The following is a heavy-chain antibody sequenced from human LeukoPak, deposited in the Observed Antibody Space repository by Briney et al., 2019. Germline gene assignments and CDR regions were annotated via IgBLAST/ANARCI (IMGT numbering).Heavy chain of an antibody. D-gene: IGHD6-19*01. Sequence: GGSLRLSCAASGFTFSSYAMSWVRQAPGKGLEWVSAISGSGGSTYYADSVKGRFTISRDDSKNTLYLQMSSLRAEDTAVYYCAKDVGYSSGWYGSSYFDLWGRGTLVTVSS. CDR1: GFTFSSYA. J-gene: IGHJ2*01. CDR3: AKDVGYSSGWYGSSYFDL. CDR2: ISGSGGST. V-gene: IGHV3-23*01.